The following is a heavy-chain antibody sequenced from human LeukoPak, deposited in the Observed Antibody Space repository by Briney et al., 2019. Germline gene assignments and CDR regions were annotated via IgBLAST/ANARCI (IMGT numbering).Heavy chain of an antibody. J-gene: IGHJ4*02. D-gene: IGHD3-9*01. CDR2: ISSSSSYI. CDR3: ARGLKYDILTGGFDY. CDR1: GFTFSSYW. V-gene: IGHV3-21*01. Sequence: GGSLRLSCAASGFTFSSYWMHWVRQAPGKGLEWVSSISSSSSYIYYADSVKGRFTISRDNAKNSLYLQMNSLRAEDTAVYYCARGLKYDILTGGFDYWGQGTLVTVSS.